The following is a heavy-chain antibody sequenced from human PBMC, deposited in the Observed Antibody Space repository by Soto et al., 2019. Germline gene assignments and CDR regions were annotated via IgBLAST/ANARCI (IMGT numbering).Heavy chain of an antibody. Sequence: QVQLVQSGAEVKKPGASVTVSCKTSGYPLTDFYIHWVRQAPGQGLEWMAWINPHTGDTNTALKFQGRVPMTRDTSINTAFMELTRLRSDDTAVYYCAREGGAAPGARREWYLDLWGRGTLVSVFS. D-gene: IGHD6-13*01. V-gene: IGHV1-2*02. J-gene: IGHJ2*01. CDR3: AREGGAAPGARREWYLDL. CDR1: GYPLTDFY. CDR2: INPHTGDT.